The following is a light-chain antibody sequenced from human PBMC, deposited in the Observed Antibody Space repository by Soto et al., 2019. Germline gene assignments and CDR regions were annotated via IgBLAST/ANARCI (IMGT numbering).Light chain of an antibody. V-gene: IGKV1-5*03. CDR2: KAS. CDR3: QQYNSYSRIT. CDR1: HNLNNW. J-gene: IGKJ5*01. Sequence: DIQLTQCPSSLSAVVGDRVTITCRASHNLNNWLAWYQQAPGTAPKLLIYKASVLASGVSSRFSGSGSGTEFTLTISSLQHEDFATYYCQQYNSYSRITFGQGTRLEIK.